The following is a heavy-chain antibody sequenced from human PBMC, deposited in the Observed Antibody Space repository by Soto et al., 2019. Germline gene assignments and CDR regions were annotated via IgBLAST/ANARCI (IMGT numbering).Heavy chain of an antibody. CDR1: GYSFTNYG. CDR3: ARDRGVAPPVAGNTHYYYYMDV. V-gene: IGHV1-18*01. J-gene: IGHJ6*03. Sequence: QDQLLQSGAEVKKPGASVTVSCKASGYSFTNYGITWVRQAPGQGLEWMGGISALNGNTHYAQKLQGRVTMTTDASTSTAYMQLRSLRSDDTAVYYCARDRGVAPPVAGNTHYYYYMDVWGKGTTVTVSS. D-gene: IGHD6-19*01. CDR2: ISALNGNT.